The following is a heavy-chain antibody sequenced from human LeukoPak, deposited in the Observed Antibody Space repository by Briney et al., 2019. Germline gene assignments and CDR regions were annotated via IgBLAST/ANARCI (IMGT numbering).Heavy chain of an antibody. Sequence: SETLSLTCTVSGVSISSYYWSWIRQLPGKGLEWIAYIYYSGSTNYNPSLKSRVTISVDTSKNQFSLKLSSATAADTAVYYCARSYGYGMDVWGQGTTVTVSS. J-gene: IGHJ6*02. CDR3: ARSYGYGMDV. CDR1: GVSISSYY. D-gene: IGHD4-17*01. V-gene: IGHV4-59*01. CDR2: IYYSGST.